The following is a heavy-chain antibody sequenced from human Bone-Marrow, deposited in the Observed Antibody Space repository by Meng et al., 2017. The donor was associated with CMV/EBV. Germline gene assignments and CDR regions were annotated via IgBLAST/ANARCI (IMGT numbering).Heavy chain of an antibody. V-gene: IGHV4-39*07. D-gene: IGHD4-23*01. CDR2: IYYSGST. CDR1: GGSISSSSYY. J-gene: IGHJ3*02. CDR3: ARVHTVVTPRGAFDI. Sequence: LRLSCTVSGGSISSSSYYWGWIRQPPGKGLEWIGSIYYSGSTYYNPSLKSRVTISVDTSKNQFSLKLSSVTAADTAVYYCARVHTVVTPRGAFDIWGQGTMVTVSS.